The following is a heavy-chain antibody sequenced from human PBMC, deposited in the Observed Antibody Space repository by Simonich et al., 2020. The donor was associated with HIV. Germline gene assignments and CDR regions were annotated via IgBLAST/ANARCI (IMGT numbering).Heavy chain of an antibody. J-gene: IGHJ3*02. D-gene: IGHD3-22*01. CDR3: ATPIAPYYDSSGYLHLGAFDI. Sequence: KVSCKASNYILSNYGISWVLQAPGQGLEWMGWISAYNGNTNYAQKLQGRVTMTTDTSTITSYMELSRLRSDDTAVYSCATPIAPYYDSSGYLHLGAFDIWGQGTMVTVSS. CDR2: ISAYNGNT. V-gene: IGHV1-18*01. CDR1: NYILSNYG.